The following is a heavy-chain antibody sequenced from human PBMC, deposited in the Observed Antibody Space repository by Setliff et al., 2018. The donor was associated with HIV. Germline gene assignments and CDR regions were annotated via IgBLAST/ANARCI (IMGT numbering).Heavy chain of an antibody. Sequence: SETLSLTCAVYGGALSAYYWSWIRQPPGKGLEWIGYIYRTGSTKYNPSLKSRLTISLDTSKNQFSLKLSSVTAADTAVYYCARGQGGYYYGSGSYPNWFDPWGQGSLVTVSS. J-gene: IGHJ5*02. CDR2: IYRTGST. CDR3: ARGQGGYYYGSGSYPNWFDP. CDR1: GGALSAYY. D-gene: IGHD3-10*01. V-gene: IGHV4-59*12.